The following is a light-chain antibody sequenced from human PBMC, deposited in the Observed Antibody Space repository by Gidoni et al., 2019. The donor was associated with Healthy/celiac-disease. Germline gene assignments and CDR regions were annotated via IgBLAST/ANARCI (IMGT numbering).Light chain of an antibody. CDR3: QQSSNWPGT. J-gene: IGKJ4*01. CDR1: QSVSSY. Sequence: EIVLTQSPATLSLSPGERATLACRASQSVSSYLAWYQQKPGQAPRLLIYDASKRATGIPARFSGSGSGTDFTLTISSLEPEDCAVYYCQQSSNWPGTFGGGTKVEIK. V-gene: IGKV3-11*01. CDR2: DAS.